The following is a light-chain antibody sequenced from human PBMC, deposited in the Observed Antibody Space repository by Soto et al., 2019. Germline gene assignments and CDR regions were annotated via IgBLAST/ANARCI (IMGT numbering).Light chain of an antibody. Sequence: QSVLTQPPSASGTPGQRVTISCSGSSSDIGSNTVHWYQQVPGTTPKLLIYSNNQRPSGVPDRFSGSKSGTSASLAISGLQSEDEADYYCEAWDVSLNGVVFGGGTKLTVL. J-gene: IGLJ2*01. V-gene: IGLV1-44*01. CDR2: SNN. CDR3: EAWDVSLNGVV. CDR1: SSDIGSNT.